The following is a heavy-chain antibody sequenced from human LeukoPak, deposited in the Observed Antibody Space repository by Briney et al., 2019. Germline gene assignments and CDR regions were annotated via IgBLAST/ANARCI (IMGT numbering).Heavy chain of an antibody. CDR1: GGSIRSYY. Sequence: SETLSLTCTVSGGSIRSYYWSWIRQTAGKGLEWIGRIYTSGSTNYNPSLKSRVTMSVDTSKNLFSLKLSSVTAADTAMYYCARELALAGGYYYFYSMDVWGKGTTVTVSS. CDR3: ARELALAGGYYYFYSMDV. CDR2: IYTSGST. V-gene: IGHV4-4*07. J-gene: IGHJ6*03. D-gene: IGHD1-7*01.